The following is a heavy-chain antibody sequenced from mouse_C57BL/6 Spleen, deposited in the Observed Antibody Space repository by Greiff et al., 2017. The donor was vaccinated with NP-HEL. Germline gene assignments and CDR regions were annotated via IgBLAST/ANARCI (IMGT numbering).Heavy chain of an antibody. CDR3: AREGITTVFDH. J-gene: IGHJ2*01. V-gene: IGHV5-4*01. D-gene: IGHD1-1*01. Sequence: EVQLVESGGGLVKPGGSLKLSCAASGFTFSSYAMSWVRQTPEKRLEWVATISDGGSYTYYPDNVKGRFTISRDNAKNNLYLQMSQLKSEDTAMYYCAREGITTVFDHWGQGTTLTVSS. CDR1: GFTFSSYA. CDR2: ISDGGSYT.